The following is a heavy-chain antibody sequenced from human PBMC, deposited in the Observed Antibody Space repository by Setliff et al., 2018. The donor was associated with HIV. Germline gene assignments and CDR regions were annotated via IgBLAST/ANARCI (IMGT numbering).Heavy chain of an antibody. Sequence: SENLSLTCTVSGGSISSGSYYWSWIRQPAGKGLEWIGHIYTSGSTNYNPSLKSRVTISVDTSKNQFSLKLSSVTAADTAVYYCARTDWARTSYYYYYGMDVWGQGTTVTVSS. CDR1: GGSISSGSYY. CDR3: ARTDWARTSYYYYYGMDV. J-gene: IGHJ6*02. V-gene: IGHV4-61*09. D-gene: IGHD3-9*01. CDR2: IYTSGST.